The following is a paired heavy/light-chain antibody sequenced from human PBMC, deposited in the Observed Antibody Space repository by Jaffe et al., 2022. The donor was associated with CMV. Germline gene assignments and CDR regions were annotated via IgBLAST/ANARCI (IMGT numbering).Heavy chain of an antibody. V-gene: IGHV4-59*01. Sequence: QVQLRESGPRLLKPSETLSLTCTVSGDSITSYSWSWIRQLSGKRLEWIGYISDLGGPNYNPSLKSRVTISFRTSENHFSLQLNSVTAADTAVYYCARSSFKINWYEYYFDYWGQGTLVTVSS. D-gene: IGHD1-20*01. CDR1: GDSITSYS. J-gene: IGHJ4*02. CDR3: ARSSFKINWYEYYFDY. CDR2: ISDLGGP.
Light chain of an antibody. CDR2: GAS. CDR3: QQYNYWLRT. Sequence: EVVMTQSPDTLSVSPGERVTLSCRASQTVANNLAWYQQKPGQAPRLLIYGASTRATGIPARFSGGGSGTDFTLTISSLQSEDFAVYYCQQYNYWLRTFGQGTRLEI. CDR1: QTVANN. J-gene: IGKJ2*01. V-gene: IGKV3-15*01.